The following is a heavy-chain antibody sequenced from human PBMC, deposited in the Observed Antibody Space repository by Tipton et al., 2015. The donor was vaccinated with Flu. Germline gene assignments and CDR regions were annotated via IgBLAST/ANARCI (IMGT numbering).Heavy chain of an antibody. CDR2: INHSGST. CDR1: GGSFSGYY. V-gene: IGHV4-34*01. CDR3: ARGTYGGGDY. J-gene: IGHJ4*02. Sequence: LRLSCAVYGGSFSGYYWSWIRQPPGKGLEWIGEINHSGSTNYNPSLKSRVTISVDTSKNQFSLKLSSVTAADTAVYYWARGTYGGGDYWGQGTLVTVSS. D-gene: IGHD4-23*01.